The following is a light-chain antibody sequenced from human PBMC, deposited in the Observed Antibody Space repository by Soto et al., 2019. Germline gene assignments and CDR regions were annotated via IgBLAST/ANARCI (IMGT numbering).Light chain of an antibody. Sequence: DIQMTQSPSSLSASVGDRVTITCRASQSISSYLNWYQQKPGKAPKLLIYAASSLQSGVPSRFSGSGSRTEFTLTISSLQPEDFATYHCQQNYSTRFTFGHGTKVDIK. CDR3: QQNYSTRFT. CDR1: QSISSY. V-gene: IGKV1-39*01. CDR2: AAS. J-gene: IGKJ3*01.